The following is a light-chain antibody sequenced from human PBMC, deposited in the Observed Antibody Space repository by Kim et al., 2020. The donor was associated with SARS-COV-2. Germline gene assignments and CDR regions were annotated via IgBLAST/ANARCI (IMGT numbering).Light chain of an antibody. Sequence: ASVGDRLTITCRASQSIDTGLHWYQQRPGKAPSLLIYSASSLQSGVPSRFSGGGSGTHFTLTISSLQPEDFAVYFCQQSNSARLTFGGGTKVDIK. CDR2: SAS. J-gene: IGKJ4*01. CDR3: QQSNSARLT. CDR1: QSIDTG. V-gene: IGKV1-39*01.